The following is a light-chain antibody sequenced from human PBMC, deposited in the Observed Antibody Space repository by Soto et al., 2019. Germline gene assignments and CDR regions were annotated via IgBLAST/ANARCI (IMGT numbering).Light chain of an antibody. CDR3: SSYSSGSTLVV. CDR2: DVS. Sequence: QSALTQPASVSGSPGQSITISCTGTSNDVGGSNYVSWYQHHPGKAPKLIIYDVSDRPSGISSRFSGSKSANTASLTISGLQAEDEADYTCSSYSSGSTLVVFGGGTQLTVL. CDR1: SNDVGGSNY. J-gene: IGLJ2*01. V-gene: IGLV2-14*03.